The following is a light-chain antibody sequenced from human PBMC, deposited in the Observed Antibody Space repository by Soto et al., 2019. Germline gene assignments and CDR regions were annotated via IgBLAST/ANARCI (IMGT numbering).Light chain of an antibody. CDR1: QSLTRSY. Sequence: EIVLTQSPGTLSLSPGERATLSCRASQSLTRSYLAWYQQKPGQAPRLLIFGASSRAAGIPDRFSGSGFGTDFTLTISRLEPEDFAVYYYQQYGSSPWTFGQGTKVEIK. CDR2: GAS. V-gene: IGKV3-20*01. J-gene: IGKJ1*01. CDR3: QQYGSSPWT.